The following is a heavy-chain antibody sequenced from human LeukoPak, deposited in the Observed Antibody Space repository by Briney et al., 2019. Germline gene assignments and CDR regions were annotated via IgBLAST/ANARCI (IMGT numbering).Heavy chain of an antibody. CDR3: ARDAKQWLACYMDV. CDR2: ISPYNGNT. D-gene: IGHD6-19*01. CDR1: GYTFISYG. J-gene: IGHJ6*03. V-gene: IGHV1-18*01. Sequence: GASVKVSCKASGYTFISYGISWVRQAPGQGLEWMGWISPYNGNTNYSQTLQGRVTMTTDTSTSTAYMELRSLRSDDTDLYYCARDAKQWLACYMDVWGKGTTVTVSS.